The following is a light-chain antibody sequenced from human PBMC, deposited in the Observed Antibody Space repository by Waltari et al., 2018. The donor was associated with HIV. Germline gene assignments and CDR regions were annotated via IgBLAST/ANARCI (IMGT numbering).Light chain of an antibody. CDR1: QGIENG. J-gene: IGKJ1*01. Sequence: DIQMTQSPSSLSASVGDRVTIPCRASQGIENGLGWYQQKPAQGPMRLIYYASILHTGVPSRVRGGGSGTHFTLSLDGLRPEDFASYFCLQERGFPRTFGQGTK. V-gene: IGKV1-17*01. CDR2: YAS. CDR3: LQERGFPRT.